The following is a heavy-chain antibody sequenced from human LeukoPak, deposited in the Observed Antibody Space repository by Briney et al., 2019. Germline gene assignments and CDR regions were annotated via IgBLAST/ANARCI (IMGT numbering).Heavy chain of an antibody. D-gene: IGHD3-22*01. CDR3: ARDTSYYYDSSGYYMGY. Sequence: GGSLRLSCAASGFTFSTYALHWVRQAPGKGLEWVAVISYDGSNKYYADSVKGRFTISRDNSKNTLYLQMNSLRAEDTAVYYCARDTSYYYDSSGYYMGYWGQGTLVTVSS. V-gene: IGHV3-30*04. J-gene: IGHJ4*02. CDR1: GFTFSTYA. CDR2: ISYDGSNK.